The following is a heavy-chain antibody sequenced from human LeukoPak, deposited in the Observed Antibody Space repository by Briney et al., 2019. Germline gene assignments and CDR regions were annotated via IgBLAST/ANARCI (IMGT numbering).Heavy chain of an antibody. Sequence: SGTLSLTCTVSGGSISSYYWSWIRQPPGKGLEWIGYIYYSGSTNYNPSLKSRVTISVDTSKNQFSLKLSSVTAADTAVYYCAARYYDSSGYYSPYFDHWGQGTLVTVSS. D-gene: IGHD3-22*01. J-gene: IGHJ4*02. CDR1: GGSISSYY. CDR3: AARYYDSSGYYSPYFDH. V-gene: IGHV4-59*08. CDR2: IYYSGST.